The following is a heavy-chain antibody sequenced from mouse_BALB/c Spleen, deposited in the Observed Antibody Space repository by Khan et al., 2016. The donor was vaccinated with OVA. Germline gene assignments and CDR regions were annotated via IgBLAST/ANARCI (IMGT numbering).Heavy chain of an antibody. CDR1: GYTFTDYN. J-gene: IGHJ2*01. Sequence: VQLQQSGPELVKPGASVKISCKASGYTFTDYNMDWVKQSHGKSLEWIGDITPNNGGTIYNQKFKGKATLTVDKSSSTAYMELRSLTSADTAVYYCTRGGHGSPFDYWGQGTTLTVSS. D-gene: IGHD1-1*01. V-gene: IGHV1-18*01. CDR2: ITPNNGGT. CDR3: TRGGHGSPFDY.